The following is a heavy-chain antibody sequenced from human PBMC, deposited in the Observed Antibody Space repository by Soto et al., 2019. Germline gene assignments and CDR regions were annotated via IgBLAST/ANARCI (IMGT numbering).Heavy chain of an antibody. J-gene: IGHJ5*02. V-gene: IGHV4-31*03. CDR3: ARVSATGTRWFDP. CDR1: GGSINSGAYY. D-gene: IGHD6-13*01. Sequence: TPETLSRTYSVSGGSINSGAYYWSWIRHYPGKGREWIGYIHYTGRTYYNPSLESRATISVDTSKKHFSLKLSSVTAADTAVYYCARVSATGTRWFDPWGQGTLVTVSS. CDR2: IHYTGRT.